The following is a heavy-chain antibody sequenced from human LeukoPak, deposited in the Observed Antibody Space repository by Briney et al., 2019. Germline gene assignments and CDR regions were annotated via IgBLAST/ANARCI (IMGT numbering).Heavy chain of an antibody. Sequence: PSETLSLTCTVSGYSISSGYYWAWIRQPPGKGLEWIGNVYYSGHTYYSPSLKSRVAISVDTSKNQFSLKLTSVTAADTAVYYCAVEGKSYYQYGMDVWGQGTTVIVS. V-gene: IGHV4-38-2*02. J-gene: IGHJ6*02. CDR2: VYYSGHT. CDR3: AVEGKSYYQYGMDV. CDR1: GYSISSGYY.